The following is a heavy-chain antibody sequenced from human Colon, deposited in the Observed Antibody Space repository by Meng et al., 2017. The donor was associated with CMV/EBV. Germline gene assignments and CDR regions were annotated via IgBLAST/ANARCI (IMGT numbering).Heavy chain of an antibody. CDR3: ARAVTTVTTWFDP. D-gene: IGHD4-17*01. V-gene: IGHV3-21*01. CDR2: ISGNSRHI. J-gene: IGHJ5*02. CDR1: GFMFKSYI. Sequence: ASGFMFKSYIMNWVRQAPGKGLEWVASISGNSRHIYYAPSVEGRFTVSRDNAKNSLYLQMDSLRADDTAVYYCARAVTTVTTWFDPWGQGTLVTVSS.